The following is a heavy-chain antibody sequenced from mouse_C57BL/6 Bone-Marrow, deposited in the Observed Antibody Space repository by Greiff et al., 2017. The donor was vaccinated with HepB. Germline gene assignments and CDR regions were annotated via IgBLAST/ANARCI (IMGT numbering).Heavy chain of an antibody. J-gene: IGHJ4*01. D-gene: IGHD2-4*01. CDR3: TTVYDYDTRDYYAMDY. Sequence: VQLQQSGAELVKPGASVKLSCTASGFNIKDYYMHWVKQRPEQGLEWIGWIDPENGDTEYASKFQGKATITADTSSNTAYLQLSSLTSEDTAVYYCTTVYDYDTRDYYAMDYWGQGTSVTVSS. CDR2: IDPENGDT. V-gene: IGHV14-4*01. CDR1: GFNIKDYY.